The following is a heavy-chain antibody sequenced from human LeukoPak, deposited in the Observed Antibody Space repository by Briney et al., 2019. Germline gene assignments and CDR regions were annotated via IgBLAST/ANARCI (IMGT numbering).Heavy chain of an antibody. CDR2: IYSGGST. J-gene: IGHJ6*02. D-gene: IGHD1-26*01. V-gene: IGHV3-66*01. Sequence: GGSLRLSCAASGFTVSSNYMSWVRQAPGKGLEWVSVIYSGGSTYYAGSVKGRFTISRDNSKNTLYLQMNSLRAEDTAVYYCAREGWELPWGMDVWGQGTTVTVSS. CDR3: AREGWELPWGMDV. CDR1: GFTVSSNY.